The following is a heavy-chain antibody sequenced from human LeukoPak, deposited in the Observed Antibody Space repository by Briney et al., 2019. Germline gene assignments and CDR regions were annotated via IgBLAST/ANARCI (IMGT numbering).Heavy chain of an antibody. CDR1: GGSFSGYY. CDR2: INHSGST. CDR3: ARGSPYSSGWYRGNVEDY. V-gene: IGHV4-34*01. Sequence: SVALSLTCAVYGGSFSGYYWSWIRQPPGKGLEWIGEINHSGSTNYNPSLKSRVTISVDTSKNQFSLKLSSVTAADTAVYYCARGSPYSSGWYRGNVEDYWGQGTLVTVSS. D-gene: IGHD6-19*01. J-gene: IGHJ4*02.